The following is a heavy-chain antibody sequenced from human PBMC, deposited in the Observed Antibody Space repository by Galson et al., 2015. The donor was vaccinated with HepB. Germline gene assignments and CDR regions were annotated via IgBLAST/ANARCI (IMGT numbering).Heavy chain of an antibody. CDR1: GYTFTRYY. V-gene: IGHV1-46*01. J-gene: IGHJ6*02. CDR3: AREGSDSSGYHLTNYYYGMDV. D-gene: IGHD3-22*01. CDR2: INPSGGST. Sequence: SVKVSCKASGYTFTRYYMHWVRQAPGQGLEWMGIINPSGGSTSYAQKFQGRVTMTRDTSTSTVYMELSSLRSEDTAVYYCAREGSDSSGYHLTNYYYGMDVWGQGTTVTVSS.